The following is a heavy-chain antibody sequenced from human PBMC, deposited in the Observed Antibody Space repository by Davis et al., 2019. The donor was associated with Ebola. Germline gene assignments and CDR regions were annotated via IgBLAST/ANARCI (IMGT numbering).Heavy chain of an antibody. J-gene: IGHJ6*02. CDR1: GGSISSSNW. V-gene: IGHV4-4*02. CDR3: ARDRKIWVAAGYYYYGMDV. Sequence: MPSETLSLTCAVSGGSISSSNWWSWVRQPPGKGLEWIGEIYHSGSTNYNPSLKSRVTISVDKSKNQFSLKLSSVTAADTAVYYCARDRKIWVAAGYYYYGMDVWGQGTTVTVSS. CDR2: IYHSGST. D-gene: IGHD6-13*01.